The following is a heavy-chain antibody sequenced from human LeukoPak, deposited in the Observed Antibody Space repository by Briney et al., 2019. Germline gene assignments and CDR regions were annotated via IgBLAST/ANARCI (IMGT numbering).Heavy chain of an antibody. CDR2: INHSGST. V-gene: IGHV4-34*01. CDR3: ARGGRYCSSTSCYPYYYYYYGMDV. Sequence: SETLSLTCAVYGGSFSGYYWSWIRQPPGKGLERIGEINHSGSTNYNPSLKSRVTISVDTSKNQFSLKLSSVTAADTAVYYCARGGRYCSSTSCYPYYYYYYGMDVWGQGTTVTVSS. J-gene: IGHJ6*02. CDR1: GGSFSGYY. D-gene: IGHD2-2*01.